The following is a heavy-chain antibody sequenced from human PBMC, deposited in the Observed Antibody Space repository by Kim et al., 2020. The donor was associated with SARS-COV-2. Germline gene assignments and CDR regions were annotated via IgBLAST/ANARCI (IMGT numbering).Heavy chain of an antibody. D-gene: IGHD2-2*01. J-gene: IGHJ6*02. CDR2: IYYSGST. Sequence: SETLSRTCTVSGGSISSYYWSWIRQPPGKGLEWIGYIYYSGSTNYNPSLKSRVTISVDTSKNQFSLKLSSVTAADTAVYYCASSHCSSTSCYVPYYYYGMDVWGQGTTVTVSS. CDR1: GGSISSYY. V-gene: IGHV4-59*01. CDR3: ASSHCSSTSCYVPYYYYGMDV.